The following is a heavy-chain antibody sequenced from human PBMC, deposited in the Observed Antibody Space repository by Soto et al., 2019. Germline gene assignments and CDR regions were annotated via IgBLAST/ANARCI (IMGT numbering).Heavy chain of an antibody. Sequence: SSETLSLTCAVYGGSFSGYYWSWIRQPPGKGLEWIGEINHSGSTNYNPSLKSRVTISVDTSKNQFSLKLSSVTAADTAVYYCARGYTSFRGVQGRENWLDPWGQGTLVTVSS. D-gene: IGHD2-2*01. J-gene: IGHJ5*02. V-gene: IGHV4-34*01. CDR2: INHSGST. CDR1: GGSFSGYY. CDR3: ARGYTSFRGVQGRENWLDP.